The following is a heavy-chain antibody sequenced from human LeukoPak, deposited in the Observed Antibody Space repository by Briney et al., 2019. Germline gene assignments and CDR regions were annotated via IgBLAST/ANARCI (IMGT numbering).Heavy chain of an antibody. CDR3: AKDRTVGASYWYFDL. D-gene: IGHD1-26*01. Sequence: SLRLSCAASGFTFSSYGMHWVRQAPGKGLEWVAVIWYDGSNKYYADSVKGRFTISRDSSKNTLFLHMNTLRAGDTAIYYCAKDRTVGASYWYFDLWGRGTLVTVSS. CDR1: GFTFSSYG. CDR2: IWYDGSNK. V-gene: IGHV3-33*06. J-gene: IGHJ2*01.